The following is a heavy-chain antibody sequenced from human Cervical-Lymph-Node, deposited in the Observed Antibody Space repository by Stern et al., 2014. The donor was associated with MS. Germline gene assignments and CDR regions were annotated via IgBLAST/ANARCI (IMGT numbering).Heavy chain of an antibody. J-gene: IGHJ4*02. V-gene: IGHV3-53*01. Sequence: VQLVQSGGGLIQPGGSLRLSCAVSGFSINNNYMFWVRQAPGKGLEWVSIIYTGGSTSYASSVKGRLTISRDNPKNTLFLQMNSLRAEDTAVYYCARGHGVWGQGTLVTVSS. D-gene: IGHD3-10*01. CDR3: ARGHGV. CDR2: IYTGGST. CDR1: GFSINNNY.